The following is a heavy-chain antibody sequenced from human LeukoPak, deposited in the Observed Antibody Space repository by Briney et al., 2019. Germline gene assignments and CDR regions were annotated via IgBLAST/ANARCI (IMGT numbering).Heavy chain of an antibody. D-gene: IGHD2-2*01. CDR1: GYTFTSYG. CDR2: ISAYNGNT. V-gene: IGHV1-18*01. CDR3: ARDPHWSSRNKYFDY. Sequence: ASVKVSCKASGYTFTSYGMSWVRQAPGQGLEWMGWISAYNGNTNYAQKFQGRVTMTTDTSTSTAYMELRNLRSDDTAVYYCARDPHWSSRNKYFDYWGQGTLVTVSS. J-gene: IGHJ4*02.